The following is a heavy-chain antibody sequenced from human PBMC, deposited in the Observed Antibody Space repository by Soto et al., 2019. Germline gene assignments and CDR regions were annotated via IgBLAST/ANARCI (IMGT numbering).Heavy chain of an antibody. V-gene: IGHV3-33*01. D-gene: IGHD2-2*01. CDR2: ISYDGTNK. Sequence: GGSLRLSCAASGLTFRRNGMHWVRQTPGKGLEWVAFISYDGTNKYYEESLKGRFTISRDNPKNTLYLQMSSLRAEDTAVYYCARDGTSSVFDYWGQGTLVTVSS. CDR1: GLTFRRNG. J-gene: IGHJ4*02. CDR3: ARDGTSSVFDY.